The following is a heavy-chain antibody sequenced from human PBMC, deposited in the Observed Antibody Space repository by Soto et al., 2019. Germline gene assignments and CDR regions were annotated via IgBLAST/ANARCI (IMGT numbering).Heavy chain of an antibody. V-gene: IGHV3-30*18. D-gene: IGHD3-3*01. CDR2: ISYDGSNK. J-gene: IGHJ3*02. CDR1: GFTFSSYG. Sequence: PGGSLRLSCAASGFTFSSYGMHWVRQAPGKGLEWVAVISYDGSNKYYADSVKGRFTISRDNSKNTLYLQMNSLRAEDTAVYYCAKTTLRFLEWLLYPDAFDIWGQGTMVTVSS. CDR3: AKTTLRFLEWLLYPDAFDI.